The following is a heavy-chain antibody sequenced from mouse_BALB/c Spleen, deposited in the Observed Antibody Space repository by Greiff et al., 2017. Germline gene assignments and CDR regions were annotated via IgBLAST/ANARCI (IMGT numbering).Heavy chain of an antibody. V-gene: IGHV5-9-4*01. J-gene: IGHJ2*01. Sequence: EVQGVESGGGLVKPGGSLKLSCAASGFTFSSYAMSWVRQSPEKRLEWVAEISSGGSYTYYPDTVTGRFTISRDNAKNTLYLEMSSLRSEDTAMYYCARAYYFDYWGQGTTLTVSS. CDR1: GFTFSSYA. CDR2: ISSGGSYT. CDR3: ARAYYFDY.